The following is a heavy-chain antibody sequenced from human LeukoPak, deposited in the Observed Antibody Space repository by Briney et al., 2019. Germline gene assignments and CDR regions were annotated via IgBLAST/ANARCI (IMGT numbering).Heavy chain of an antibody. Sequence: SVKVSCKASGGTFSSYAISWVRQAPGQGLEWMGGIIPIFGTANYAQKFQGRVTITTDESTSTAYMELRSLRSDDTAVYYCARGSGYATGAFDIWGQGTMVTVSS. CDR1: GGTFSSYA. CDR3: ARGSGYATGAFDI. V-gene: IGHV1-69*05. J-gene: IGHJ3*02. CDR2: IIPIFGTA. D-gene: IGHD5-12*01.